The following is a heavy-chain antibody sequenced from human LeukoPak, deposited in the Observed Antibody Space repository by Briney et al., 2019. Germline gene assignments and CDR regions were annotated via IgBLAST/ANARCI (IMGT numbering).Heavy chain of an antibody. CDR2: INPNSGDT. CDR3: ARGELLYKTPTLPPDY. J-gene: IGHJ4*02. CDR1: GYTFTDYY. V-gene: IGHV1-2*02. Sequence: ASVKVSCKASGYTFTDYYIHWVRQAPGQGLEWMGWINPNSGDTDSAQKFQGRVTMTRDTSISTAYMELSRLRSGDTAVYYCARGELLYKTPTLPPDYWGQGTLVTVSS. D-gene: IGHD1-26*01.